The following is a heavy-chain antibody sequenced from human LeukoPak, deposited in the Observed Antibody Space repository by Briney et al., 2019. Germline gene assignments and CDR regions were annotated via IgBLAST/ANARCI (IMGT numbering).Heavy chain of an antibody. J-gene: IGHJ4*02. CDR2: INHSGST. V-gene: IGHV4-34*01. Sequence: SETLSLTCAVYGGSFSGYYWSWIRQPPGKGLEWIGEINHSGSTNYNPSLKSRVTISVDTSKNQCSLKMRSVTAAETAVYYCARMAAMVTLDYWGRGTLVTVSS. CDR3: ARMAAMVTLDY. CDR1: GGSFSGYY. D-gene: IGHD5-18*01.